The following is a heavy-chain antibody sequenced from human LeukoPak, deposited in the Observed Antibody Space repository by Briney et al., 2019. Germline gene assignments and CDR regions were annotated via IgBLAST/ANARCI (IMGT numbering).Heavy chain of an antibody. D-gene: IGHD5-18*01. CDR3: AKAAGEDAAMHDPFGI. CDR1: GFTFGTYA. CDR2: ISNDGSDE. V-gene: IGHV3-30*04. J-gene: IGHJ3*02. Sequence: GGSLRLSCAASGFTFGTYAMHWVRQAPGKGLEWVAVISNDGSDENYLDSVKGRFTISRDNSKTTLYLQMSSLREEDTAGYYCAKAAGEDAAMHDPFGIWGQGTMVAVSS.